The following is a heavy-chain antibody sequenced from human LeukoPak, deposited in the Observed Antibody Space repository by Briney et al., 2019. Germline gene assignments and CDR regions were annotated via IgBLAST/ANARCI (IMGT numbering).Heavy chain of an antibody. J-gene: IGHJ4*02. V-gene: IGHV4-30-2*01. CDR3: ARWGQQLVRGYYFDY. CDR2: IYHSGSS. Sequence: SQTPSLTCTVSGGSISSGGYYWSWIRQPPGKGLEWIGYIYHSGSSYYNPSLKSRVTISVDRSKNQFSLKLSSVTAADTAVYYCARWGQQLVRGYYFDYWGQGTLVTVSS. CDR1: GGSISSGGYY. D-gene: IGHD6-13*01.